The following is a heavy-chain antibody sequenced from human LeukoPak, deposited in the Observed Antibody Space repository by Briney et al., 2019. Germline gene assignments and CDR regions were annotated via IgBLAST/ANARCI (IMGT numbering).Heavy chain of an antibody. CDR2: ISVSGNT. CDR1: GFTLSSYA. CDR3: AKAPVTTCSGAYCYPFDY. Sequence: GGSLRLSCAASGFTLSSYAMSWVRQAPGKGLGWVSAISVSGNTYHADSVKGRFTISRDSSKNTLYLQMNRLRAEDAAVYYCAKAPVTTCSGAYCYPFDYWGQGTLVTVSS. J-gene: IGHJ4*02. V-gene: IGHV3-23*01. D-gene: IGHD2-21*01.